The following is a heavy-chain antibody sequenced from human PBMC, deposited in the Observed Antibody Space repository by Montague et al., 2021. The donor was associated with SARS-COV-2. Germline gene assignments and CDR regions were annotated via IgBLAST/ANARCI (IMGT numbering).Heavy chain of an antibody. V-gene: IGHV4-31*03. CDR2: IYYSGST. J-gene: IGHJ4*02. CDR1: GGSISRGGYY. CDR3: ARLTAGYCSGGSCYWGTGFDY. D-gene: IGHD2-15*01. Sequence: TLSLTCTVSGGSISRGGYYWSWIRQHPGKGLEWIGYIYYSGSTYYNPSLKSRVTISVDTSKNQFSLKLSSVTAADTAVYYCARLTAGYCSGGSCYWGTGFDYWGQGTLVTVSS.